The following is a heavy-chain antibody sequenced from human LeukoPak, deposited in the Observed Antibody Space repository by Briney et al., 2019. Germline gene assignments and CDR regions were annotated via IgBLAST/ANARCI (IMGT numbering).Heavy chain of an antibody. CDR3: ARDGYSSSWYWDDAFDI. D-gene: IGHD6-13*01. J-gene: IGHJ3*02. Sequence: SETLSLTCTVSGGSISSGGYYWSWIRQPPGKGLEWIGYIYHSGSTYYNPSLKSRVTISVDRSKNQFSLKLSSVTAADTAVYYCARDGYSSSWYWDDAFDIWGQGTMVTVSS. CDR1: GGSISSGGYY. CDR2: IYHSGST. V-gene: IGHV4-30-2*01.